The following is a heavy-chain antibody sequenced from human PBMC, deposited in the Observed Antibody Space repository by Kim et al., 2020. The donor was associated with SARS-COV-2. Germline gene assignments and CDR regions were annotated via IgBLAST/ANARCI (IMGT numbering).Heavy chain of an antibody. J-gene: IGHJ4*02. D-gene: IGHD4-17*01. Sequence: NHNPTLQRRVTISVYTSKNQFSLNLRSVTAADTAVYYCARRRGHYGDYDYWGQGTLVTVSS. V-gene: IGHV4-59*08. CDR3: ARRRGHYGDYDY.